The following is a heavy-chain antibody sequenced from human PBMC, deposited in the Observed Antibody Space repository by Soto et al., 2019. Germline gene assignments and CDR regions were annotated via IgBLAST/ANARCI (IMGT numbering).Heavy chain of an antibody. Sequence: EVQVLESGGGLVQPGGSLRLSCAGSGFTFSKYGMNWVRQAPGKGLEWVSGVRSDEDTTYNAESVKGRFTVSRDTSKNTVYLQMNRLRVEDTAVYYCGKGKGIGATPDGANSWGQGTLVTVSP. CDR2: VRSDEDTT. D-gene: IGHD1-26*01. CDR1: GFTFSKYG. CDR3: GKGKGIGATPDGANS. J-gene: IGHJ4*02. V-gene: IGHV3-23*01.